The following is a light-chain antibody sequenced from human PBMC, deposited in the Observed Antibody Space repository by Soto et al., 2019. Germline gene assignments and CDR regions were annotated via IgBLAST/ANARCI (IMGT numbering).Light chain of an antibody. Sequence: EIVLTQSPGTLSLFPGERATLSCRASQSLITRYLAWYQQKPGQAPRLLIYGASSMSTGIPDRFSGSGSGTDFTLTISRLEPEYFAVYSCHQYGTSPTFGQGTRLEIK. CDR3: HQYGTSPT. CDR2: GAS. CDR1: QSLITRY. V-gene: IGKV3-20*01. J-gene: IGKJ5*01.